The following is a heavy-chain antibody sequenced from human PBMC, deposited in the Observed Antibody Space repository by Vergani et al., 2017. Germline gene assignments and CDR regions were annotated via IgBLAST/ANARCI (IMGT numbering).Heavy chain of an antibody. Sequence: QVQLVQSGAEVKKPGSSVKVFCKASGVTFSDFAISWVRQAPGQGLEWMGRIVPIFDKINYAQNFQGRLTITADESANAAYMELNSLTSDDTAIYYCATGQFTCSWPFDVWGQGTPVTVSS. D-gene: IGHD3-16*01. CDR1: GVTFSDFA. J-gene: IGHJ4*02. CDR2: IVPIFDKI. CDR3: ATGQFTCSWPFDV. V-gene: IGHV1-69*13.